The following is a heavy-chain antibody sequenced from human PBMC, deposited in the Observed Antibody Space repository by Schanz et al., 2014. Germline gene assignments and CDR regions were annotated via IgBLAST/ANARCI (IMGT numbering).Heavy chain of an antibody. CDR3: ARDGVDAAAGGNY. D-gene: IGHD6-13*01. CDR1: GGTFSSYT. J-gene: IGHJ4*02. Sequence: QVQLVQSGAEVKKPGSSVKVSCKASGGTFSSYTISWVRQARGQGLEWVGWISAYNGNTNYAQKFQGRVTMTRDTSTSTVYMELSSLRSEDTAVYYCARDGVDAAAGGNYWGQGTLVTVSS. V-gene: IGHV1-18*01. CDR2: ISAYNGNT.